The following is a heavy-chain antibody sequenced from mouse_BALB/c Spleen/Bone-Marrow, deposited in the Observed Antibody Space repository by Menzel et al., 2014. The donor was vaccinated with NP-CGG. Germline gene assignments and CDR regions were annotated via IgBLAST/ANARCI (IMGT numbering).Heavy chain of an antibody. CDR1: GFTFTDYY. V-gene: IGHV7-3*02. Sequence: DVKLVESGGGLVQPGGSLRLSCTTSGFTFTDYYMSWVRQPPGKALEWLAFIRNKAYGYTTEYSASVRGQFTISRDNSQSILYLQMNTLRAEDSATYYCARFPMDYWGQGTSVTVSS. CDR3: ARFPMDY. J-gene: IGHJ4*01. CDR2: IRNKAYGYTT.